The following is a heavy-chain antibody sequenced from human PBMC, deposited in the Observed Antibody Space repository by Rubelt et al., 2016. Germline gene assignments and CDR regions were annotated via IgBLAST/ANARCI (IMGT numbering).Heavy chain of an antibody. Sequence: QVQLVQSGAEVKKPGASVKVSCKASGYTFTSYGLSWVRQAPGQGLEWMGWISAYNGNTNYAQKPQGRVTMTTDTSTSTAYMELRSLRSDDTAVYYCARDPLPVRGVIMTPTHWGQGTLVTVSS. CDR2: ISAYNGNT. CDR1: GYTFTSYG. J-gene: IGHJ4*02. CDR3: ARDPLPVRGVIMTPTH. V-gene: IGHV1-18*01. D-gene: IGHD3-10*01.